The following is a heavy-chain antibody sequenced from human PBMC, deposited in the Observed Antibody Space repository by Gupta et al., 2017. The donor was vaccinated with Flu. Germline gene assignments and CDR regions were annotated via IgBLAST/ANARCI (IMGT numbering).Heavy chain of an antibody. CDR2: IKPDGTET. D-gene: IGHD3/OR15-3a*01. CDR3: ARDWTATGGLDV. V-gene: IGHV3-7*03. Sequence: DVQLVESGGGLVQPGESLRLSCAASKFTFSTFWMNWVRHVPGKGLEWVANIKPDGTETYYADSVRGRLTIARDNARNTLYLLMNSLRTDDTAIYYCARDWTATGGLDVWGQGTTVTVSS. J-gene: IGHJ6*02. CDR1: KFTFSTFW.